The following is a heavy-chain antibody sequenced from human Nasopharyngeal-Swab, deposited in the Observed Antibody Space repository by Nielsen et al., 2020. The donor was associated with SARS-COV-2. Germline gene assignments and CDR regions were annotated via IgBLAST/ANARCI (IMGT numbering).Heavy chain of an antibody. CDR1: GYTFTSYA. Sequence: ASVKVSCKASGYTFTSYAMHWVRQAPGQRLEWMGWINAGNGNTKYSQKFQGRVTITRDTSASTAYMELSSLRSEDTAVYYCARDARIGYCSGGSCHFYYYYYMDVWGKGTTVTVSS. V-gene: IGHV1-3*01. CDR2: INAGNGNT. J-gene: IGHJ6*03. D-gene: IGHD2-15*01. CDR3: ARDARIGYCSGGSCHFYYYYYMDV.